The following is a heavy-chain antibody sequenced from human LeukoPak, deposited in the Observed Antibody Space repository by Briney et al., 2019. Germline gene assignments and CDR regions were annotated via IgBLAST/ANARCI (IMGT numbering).Heavy chain of an antibody. Sequence: ASVKVSCKVSGYTFTDYYMHWVQQAPGKGLEWMGLVDPEDGETIYAEKSQGRVTITADTSTDTAYMELSSLRSEDTAVYYCATETRPMVRGVIITENWFDPWGQGTLVTVSS. V-gene: IGHV1-69-2*01. CDR1: GYTFTDYY. CDR2: VDPEDGET. D-gene: IGHD3-10*01. J-gene: IGHJ5*02. CDR3: ATETRPMVRGVIITENWFDP.